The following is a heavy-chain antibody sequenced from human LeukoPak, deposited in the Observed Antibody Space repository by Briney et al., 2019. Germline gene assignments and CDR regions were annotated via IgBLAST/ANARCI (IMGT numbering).Heavy chain of an antibody. CDR1: GGSISSYY. CDR3: ARLYSSSWYGHRGYYFDY. Sequence: SETLSLTCTVSGGSISSYYWSWIRQPPGKGLEWIGRIYTSGSTNYNPSLRSRVTMSVDTSKNQFSLKLSSVTAADTAVYYCARLYSSSWYGHRGYYFDYWGQGTLVTVSS. V-gene: IGHV4-4*07. D-gene: IGHD6-13*01. J-gene: IGHJ4*02. CDR2: IYTSGST.